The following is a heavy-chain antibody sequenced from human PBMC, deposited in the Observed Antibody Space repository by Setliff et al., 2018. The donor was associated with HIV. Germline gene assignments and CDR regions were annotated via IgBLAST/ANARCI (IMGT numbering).Heavy chain of an antibody. V-gene: IGHV1-69*05. CDR2: IIPIFGTA. J-gene: IGHJ3*02. CDR3: ARDAPRQWLEQKAFDI. D-gene: IGHD6-19*01. CDR1: GGTFSSYA. Sequence: SVKVSCKASGGTFSSYAISWVRQAPGQGLEWMGGIIPIFGTANYAQKFQGRVTMTTDTSTSTAYMELRSLRSDDTAVYYCARDAPRQWLEQKAFDIWGQGTMVTVSS.